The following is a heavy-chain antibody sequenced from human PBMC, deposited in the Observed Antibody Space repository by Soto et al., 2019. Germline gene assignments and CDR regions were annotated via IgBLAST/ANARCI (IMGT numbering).Heavy chain of an antibody. Sequence: ATGKGLEWVSTIRGRGTPTYYADSVKGRFTISRDNSNSALYLQMNSLRAEDTAVYFCAKIGGNYPYWCFDVWGRGTLVTVYS. V-gene: IGHV3-23*01. D-gene: IGHD4-4*01. CDR2: IRGRGTPT. J-gene: IGHJ2*01. CDR3: AKIGGNYPYWCFDV.